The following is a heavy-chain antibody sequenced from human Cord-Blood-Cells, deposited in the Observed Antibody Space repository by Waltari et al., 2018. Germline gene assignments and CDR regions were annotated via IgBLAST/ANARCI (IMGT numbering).Heavy chain of an antibody. CDR1: GYTFTGYY. V-gene: IGHV1-2*02. J-gene: IGHJ6*02. CDR2: INPNSGGT. D-gene: IGHD4-17*01. CDR3: ARDFQYYGGNYYYGMDV. Sequence: QVQLVQSGAEVKKPGASVKVSSKASGYTFTGYYMHWVRQAPAQGLEWMGWINPNSGGTNYAQKFQGRVTMTRDTSISTAYMELSRLRSDDTAVYYCARDFQYYGGNYYYGMDVWGQGTTVTVSS.